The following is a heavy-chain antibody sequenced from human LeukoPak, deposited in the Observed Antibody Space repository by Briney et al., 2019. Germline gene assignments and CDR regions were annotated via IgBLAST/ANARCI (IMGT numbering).Heavy chain of an antibody. CDR3: AKDKGSSGWGQPA. J-gene: IGHJ5*02. V-gene: IGHV3-9*01. CDR1: GFTFSSYA. Sequence: GGSLRLSCAASGFTFSSYAMSWVRQAPGKGLEWVSGISWNSGSIGYADSVKGRFTISRDNAKNSLYLQMNSLRAEDTALYYCAKDKGSSGWGQPAWGQGTLVTVSS. D-gene: IGHD6-19*01. CDR2: ISWNSGSI.